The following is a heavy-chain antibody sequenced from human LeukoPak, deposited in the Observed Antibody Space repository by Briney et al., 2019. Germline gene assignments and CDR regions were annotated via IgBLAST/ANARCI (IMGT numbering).Heavy chain of an antibody. D-gene: IGHD1-26*01. CDR3: ARVRAGATSSYYYYYMDV. V-gene: IGHV4-59*01. CDR2: IYYSGST. J-gene: IGHJ6*03. CDR1: GGSISSYY. Sequence: PSETLSLTCTVSGGSISSYYWSWIRQPPGKGLEWIGYIYYSGSTNYNPSLKSRVTISVDTSKNQFSLKLSSVTAADTAVYYCARVRAGATSSYYYYYMDVWGKGTTVTVSS.